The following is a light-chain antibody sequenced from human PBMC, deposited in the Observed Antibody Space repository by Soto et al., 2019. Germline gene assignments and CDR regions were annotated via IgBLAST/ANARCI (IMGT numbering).Light chain of an antibody. CDR1: QSVSSY. Sequence: EIVLTQSPATLSLSPGERATLSCRASQSVSSYLAWYQQKPGQAPRLLIYDASNRATGIPARFSGSGSGTDFTLTISRLEPEDSALYYCQQYDGSPWTFGQGTKVDNK. CDR3: QQYDGSPWT. V-gene: IGKV3-11*01. CDR2: DAS. J-gene: IGKJ1*01.